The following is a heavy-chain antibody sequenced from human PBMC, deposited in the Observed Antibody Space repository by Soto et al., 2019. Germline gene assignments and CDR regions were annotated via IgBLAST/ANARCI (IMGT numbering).Heavy chain of an antibody. CDR1: GFTFSSYW. J-gene: IGHJ4*02. Sequence: EVQLVESGGGLVQPGGSLRLSCAASGFTFSSYWMHWARQAPGKGLVWVSRIKSDGSGIYYADSVKGRLTISRDNAKNTLYLQMNSLRAEDTAVYYCVRGDGDYYDGNGYLGRHWGQGTLVTVSS. D-gene: IGHD3-22*01. CDR3: VRGDGDYYDGNGYLGRH. V-gene: IGHV3-74*01. CDR2: IKSDGSGI.